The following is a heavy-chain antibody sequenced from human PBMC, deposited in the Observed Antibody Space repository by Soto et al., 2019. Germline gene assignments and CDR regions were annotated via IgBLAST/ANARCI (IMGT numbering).Heavy chain of an antibody. Sequence: SVTLSLTCSVSGGSVTNSRYYWGWIRQSPGKGLEWIGSVYYRGRSYSKSSVKSRVTISVDTSKTRFSLRLNSVTASDTAVYFCVSQRTTVPTQAYFDYWGPGALVTVSS. CDR1: GGSVTNSRYY. CDR2: VYYRGRS. CDR3: VSQRTTVPTQAYFDY. D-gene: IGHD4-17*01. J-gene: IGHJ4*02. V-gene: IGHV4-39*01.